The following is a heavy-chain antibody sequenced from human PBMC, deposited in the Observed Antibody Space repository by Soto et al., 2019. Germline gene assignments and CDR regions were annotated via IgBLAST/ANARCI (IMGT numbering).Heavy chain of an antibody. CDR2: ISSSSSYT. Sequence: GGSLRLSCAASGFTFSDYYMSWIRQAPGKGLEWVSYISSSSSYTNYADSVKGRFTISRDNAKNSLYLQMNSLRAEDTAVYYCAREGYYYGSGSQNYGMDVWGQGTTVTVS. CDR1: GFTFSDYY. CDR3: AREGYYYGSGSQNYGMDV. D-gene: IGHD3-10*01. V-gene: IGHV3-11*06. J-gene: IGHJ6*02.